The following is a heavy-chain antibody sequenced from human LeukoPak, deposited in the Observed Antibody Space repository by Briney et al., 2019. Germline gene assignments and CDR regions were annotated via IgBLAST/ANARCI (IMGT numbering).Heavy chain of an antibody. CDR3: ASSDTFSSSYAFDI. CDR2: IYSSGST. V-gene: IGHV4-59*01. Sequence: SETLSLTCTVSGGSISSYYWSWMPPPPGKGLGWSGNIYSSGSTNYNPSLKSRVTISVGTSKNQFSLRLSSVTAADTAVYYSASSDTFSSSYAFDIWGQGTMVTVSS. D-gene: IGHD6-13*01. J-gene: IGHJ3*02. CDR1: GGSISSYY.